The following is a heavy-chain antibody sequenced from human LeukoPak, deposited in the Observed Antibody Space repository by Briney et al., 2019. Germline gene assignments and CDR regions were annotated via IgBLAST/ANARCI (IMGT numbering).Heavy chain of an antibody. CDR3: ARDKHNAYCTGCRCSPFYFDS. CDR1: GGSVSTSY. Sequence: PSETLSLTCTVSGGSVSTSYWSWIRQPPGKGPECIGYIAYSVTTNYNPSLKSRVTISLDTSKNQFSLNLTSVTAADTAMYYCARDKHNAYCTGCRCSPFYFDSWGQGVLVTVSS. D-gene: IGHD2-15*01. CDR2: IAYSVTT. J-gene: IGHJ4*02. V-gene: IGHV4-59*02.